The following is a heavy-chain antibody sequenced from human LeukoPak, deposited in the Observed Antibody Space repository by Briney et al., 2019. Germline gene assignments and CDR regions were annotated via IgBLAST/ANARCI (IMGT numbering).Heavy chain of an antibody. D-gene: IGHD4-11*01. CDR3: ARVTTVTTYFRFDP. CDR1: GGSISSYY. CDR2: IYYSGST. Sequence: SETLSLTCTVSGGSISSYYWSWIRQPPGKGLEWIGYIYYSGSTNYNPSLKSRVTISVDTSKNQFSLKLSSVTAADTAVYYCARVTTVTTYFRFDPWGQGTLATVSS. J-gene: IGHJ5*02. V-gene: IGHV4-59*01.